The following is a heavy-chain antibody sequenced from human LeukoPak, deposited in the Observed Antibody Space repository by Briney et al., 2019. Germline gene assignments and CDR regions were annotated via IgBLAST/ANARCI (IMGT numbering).Heavy chain of an antibody. CDR1: GGSISSGGYY. V-gene: IGHV4-30-2*01. CDR3: ARERLRYYFDY. D-gene: IGHD5-18*01. CDR2: IYHSGST. Sequence: PSETLSLTCTVSGGSISSGGYYWSWIRQPPGKGLEWIGYIYHSGSTYYNPSLKSRVTISVDRSKNQFSLKLSSVTATDTAVYYCARERLRYYFDYWGQGTLVTVSS. J-gene: IGHJ4*02.